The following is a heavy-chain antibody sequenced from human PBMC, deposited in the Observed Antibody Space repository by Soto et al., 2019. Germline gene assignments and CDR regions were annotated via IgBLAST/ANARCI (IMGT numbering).Heavy chain of an antibody. J-gene: IGHJ4*02. CDR2: IIPMFGAA. V-gene: IGHV1-69*06. D-gene: IGHD1-26*01. CDR1: EDTFNSYG. CDR3: AREAPSGSYYAY. Sequence: QVQLVQSGPEVKKPGSSVKVSCKVSEDTFNSYGMCGVRQSPGQGLEWMGGIIPMFGAANYAQKFQGRVSITADKSTRTVFMEMTGLRAEDTAVYFCAREAPSGSYYAYWGQGTLVMVSS.